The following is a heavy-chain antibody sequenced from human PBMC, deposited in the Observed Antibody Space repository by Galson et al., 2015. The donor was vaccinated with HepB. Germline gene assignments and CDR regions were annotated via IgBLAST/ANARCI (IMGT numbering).Heavy chain of an antibody. J-gene: IGHJ4*02. CDR2: IKQDGSEK. CDR3: ARDSGPPYSSGWTDY. V-gene: IGHV3-7*03. CDR1: GFTFSSYW. D-gene: IGHD6-19*01. Sequence: SLRLSCAASGFTFSSYWMSWVRQASGKGLEWVANIKQDGSEKYYVDSVKGRFTISRDNAKNSLYLQMNSLRAEDTAVYYCARDSGPPYSSGWTDYWGQGTLVTVSS.